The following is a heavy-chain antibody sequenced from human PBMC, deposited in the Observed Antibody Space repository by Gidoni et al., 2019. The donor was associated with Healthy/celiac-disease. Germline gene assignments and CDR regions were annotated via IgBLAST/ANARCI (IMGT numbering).Heavy chain of an antibody. CDR1: GFTLLRYA. Sequence: QVQLVASGGGVVQPGRSLRLSCSASGFTLLRYAMHWVRPAPGKGLEWVAVISYDGSNKYYADSVKCRFTITRDNSKNTLYLQMNSLRAEDTAVYYCARNGVVAATREDYFDYWGQGTLVTVSS. CDR3: ARNGVVAATREDYFDY. CDR2: ISYDGSNK. J-gene: IGHJ4*02. D-gene: IGHD2-15*01. V-gene: IGHV3-30-3*01.